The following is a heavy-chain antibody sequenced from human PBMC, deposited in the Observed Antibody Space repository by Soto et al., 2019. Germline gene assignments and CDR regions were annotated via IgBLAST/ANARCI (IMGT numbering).Heavy chain of an antibody. CDR2: ISASGVST. CDR1: GFTFNTYV. J-gene: IGHJ4*02. Sequence: PGGSLRLSCAASGFTFNTYVMSWVRQAPGKGLEWFSTISASGVSTYYADSVKGRFTISRDNSKNTLYLQMNSLRVEDTAVYYCARGLGYCSSTSCYIWFDYWGQGTLVTVSS. V-gene: IGHV3-23*01. D-gene: IGHD2-2*02. CDR3: ARGLGYCSSTSCYIWFDY.